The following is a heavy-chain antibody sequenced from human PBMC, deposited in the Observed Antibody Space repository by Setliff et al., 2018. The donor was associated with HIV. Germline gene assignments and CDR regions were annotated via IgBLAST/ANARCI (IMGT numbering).Heavy chain of an antibody. D-gene: IGHD2-15*01. J-gene: IGHJ6*02. V-gene: IGHV4-59*11. Sequence: SETLSLTCTVSGDSISSHYWSWIRQPPGKGLEWIGYIYYSGSTNYNPALKCRVTISVDTSKNQFSLHLNSVTAADTDVYYCARDVKLAYCSGGSCPRAYFSGLDVWGQGTTVTVSS. CDR2: IYYSGST. CDR1: GDSISSHY. CDR3: ARDVKLAYCSGGSCPRAYFSGLDV.